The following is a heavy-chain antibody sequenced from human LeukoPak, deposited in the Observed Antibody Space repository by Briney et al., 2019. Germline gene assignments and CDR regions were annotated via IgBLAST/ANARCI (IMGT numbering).Heavy chain of an antibody. CDR1: GYTFTSYD. J-gene: IGHJ4*02. D-gene: IGHD1-26*01. CDR3: ARGDSGSYSPETPFDY. CDR2: MNPNSGNT. Sequence: EASVKVSCKASGYTFTSYDINWVRQATGQGLEWMGWMNPNSGNTGYAQKFQGRVTMTRNTSISTAYMELSSLRSEDTAVYYCARGDSGSYSPETPFDYWGQGTLVTVSS. V-gene: IGHV1-8*01.